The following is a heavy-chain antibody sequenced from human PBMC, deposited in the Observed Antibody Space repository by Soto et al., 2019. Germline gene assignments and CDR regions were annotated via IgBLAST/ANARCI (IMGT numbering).Heavy chain of an antibody. D-gene: IGHD6-19*01. Sequence: EVQLLESGGGLVQPGGSLRLSCAASGFTFSSYAMSWVRQAPGKGLEWVSAISGSGGSTYYADSVKGRFTISRDNSKNTLYLQMNSLRAEDRAVYYCAKDLLAVAGTGLPNWFDPWGQGTLVTVSS. CDR3: AKDLLAVAGTGLPNWFDP. CDR2: ISGSGGST. CDR1: GFTFSSYA. J-gene: IGHJ5*02. V-gene: IGHV3-23*01.